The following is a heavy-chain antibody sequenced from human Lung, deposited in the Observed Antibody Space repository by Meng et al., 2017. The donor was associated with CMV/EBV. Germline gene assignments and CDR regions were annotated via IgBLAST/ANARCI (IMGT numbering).Heavy chain of an antibody. CDR1: GFTVSSNY. CDR2: IYSGGST. D-gene: IGHD2-2*02. CDR3: ARIVVPAAIDY. V-gene: IGHV3-53*01. J-gene: IGHJ4*02. Sequence: GEXXKISCAASGFTVSSNYMSWVRQAPGKGLEWVSVIYSGGSTYYADSVKGRFTISRDNSKNTLYLQMNSLRAEDTAVYYCARIVVPAAIDYWGPGPVVTVSS.